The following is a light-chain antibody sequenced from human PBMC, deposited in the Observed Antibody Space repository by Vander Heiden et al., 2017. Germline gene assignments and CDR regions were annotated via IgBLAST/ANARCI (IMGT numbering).Light chain of an antibody. CDR2: GVS. V-gene: IGLV2-14*03. Sequence: QSALTQPASVSGSPGQSITISCTGTSSDGGGYDYVSWYQQHPCNAPKLMIYGVSNRPPGVSNRFSGSKSGNTASLTISGLQAEDEADYYCSSYSTSGTLVVFGGGTKLTVL. J-gene: IGLJ2*01. CDR1: SSDGGGYDY. CDR3: SSYSTSGTLVV.